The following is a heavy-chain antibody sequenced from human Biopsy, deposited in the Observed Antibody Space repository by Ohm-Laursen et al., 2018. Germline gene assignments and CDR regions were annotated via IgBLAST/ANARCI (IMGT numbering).Heavy chain of an antibody. CDR2: ISSSSNFI. CDR3: ARVLLPAAAVHYGMDV. Sequence: GSLRLSCAASGLTFSRYSMHWVRQAPGKGLEWVSSISSSSNFIYYGDSVKGRFTISRVNAKNSLYLQMNSLRAKDTAVYYCARVLLPAAAVHYGMDVWGQGTTVTVSS. J-gene: IGHJ6*02. V-gene: IGHV3-21*01. D-gene: IGHD2-2*01. CDR1: GLTFSRYS.